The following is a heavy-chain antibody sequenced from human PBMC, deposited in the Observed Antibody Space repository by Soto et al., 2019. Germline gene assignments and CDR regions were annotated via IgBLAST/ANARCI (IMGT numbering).Heavy chain of an antibody. CDR1: GFTFSSYI. CDR2: ISSSGSTI. J-gene: IGHJ4*02. CDR3: ARDLRMVYAIDFDY. D-gene: IGHD2-8*01. V-gene: IGHV3-48*02. Sequence: EVQLVESGGGLVQPGGSLRLSCAASGFTFSSYIMNWVRQAPGKGLEWVSYISSSGSTIYYADSVKGRFTISRDNAKNSLYLQMNRLSDEDTAVYYCARDLRMVYAIDFDYLGQGTLGTVSS.